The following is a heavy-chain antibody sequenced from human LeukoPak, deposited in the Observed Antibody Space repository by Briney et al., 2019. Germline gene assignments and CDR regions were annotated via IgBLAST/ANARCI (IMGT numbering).Heavy chain of an antibody. CDR2: IIPILGMT. CDR1: GGTFSSYA. J-gene: IGHJ6*02. CDR3: ARTNYYDSSGYQGAGTYYYGMDV. V-gene: IGHV1-69*04. Sequence: SVKVSCKASGGTFSSYAITWVRQAPGQGLEWVGRIIPILGMTTYAQKFQGRVTITADKSTSTAYRELSSLRSDDTAVYYCARTNYYDSSGYQGAGTYYYGMDVWGPGTTVTVSS. D-gene: IGHD3-22*01.